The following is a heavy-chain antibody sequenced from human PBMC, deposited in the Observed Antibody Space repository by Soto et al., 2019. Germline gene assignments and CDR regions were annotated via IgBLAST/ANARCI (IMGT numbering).Heavy chain of an antibody. V-gene: IGHV3-9*01. J-gene: IGHJ3*02. CDR2: ISWNSGSI. D-gene: IGHD3-9*01. CDR1: GFTFDDYA. Sequence: GGSLRLSCAASGFTFDDYAMHWVRQAPGKGLEWVSGISWNSGSIGYADSVKGRFTISRDNAKNSLYQQMNSLRAEDTALFYCAKDRLRYFDWFYAFDIWGQGTMVTVSS. CDR3: AKDRLRYFDWFYAFDI.